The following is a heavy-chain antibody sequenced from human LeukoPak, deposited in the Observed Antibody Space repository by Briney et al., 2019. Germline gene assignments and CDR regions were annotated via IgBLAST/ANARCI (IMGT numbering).Heavy chain of an antibody. CDR2: ISWNSGSI. Sequence: GGSLRLSCAASGFTFDDYAMHWVRQAPGKGLEWVSGISWNSGSIGYADSMKGRFTISRDNAKNSLYLQMNSLRAEDTALYYCAKEGGGSYYYYALDYWGQGTLVTVSS. V-gene: IGHV3-9*01. CDR3: AKEGGGSYYYYALDY. J-gene: IGHJ4*02. D-gene: IGHD1-26*01. CDR1: GFTFDDYA.